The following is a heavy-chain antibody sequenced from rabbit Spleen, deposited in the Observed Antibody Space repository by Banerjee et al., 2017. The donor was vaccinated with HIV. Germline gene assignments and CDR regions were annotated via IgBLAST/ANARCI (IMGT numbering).Heavy chain of an antibody. J-gene: IGHJ4*01. V-gene: IGHV1S40*01. CDR1: GFSFSGSYF. CDR2: TYAGGSDNT. CDR3: ARAGSSYEDLNL. Sequence: QSLEESGGDLVKPGASLTLTCTASGFSFSGSYFMYWVRQAPGKGLEWIGCTYAGGSDNTYYASWAKGRFTVSKTSSTTGTLQMTSLTAADTATYFCARAGSSYEDLNLWGPGTLVTVS. D-gene: IGHD4-2*01.